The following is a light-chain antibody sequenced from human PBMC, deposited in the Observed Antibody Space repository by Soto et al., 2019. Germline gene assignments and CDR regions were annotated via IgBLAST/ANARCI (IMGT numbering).Light chain of an antibody. CDR1: SSDVGDYNY. CDR3: CSYAGSYTWV. V-gene: IGLV2-11*01. Sequence: QSALTQPRSVSGSPGQSVTISCTGTSSDVGDYNYVSWYQQHPGKAPKLLIYAVNMRPSGVPDRFSGSKSGNTASLTISGLRAEEERDYSSCSYAGSYTWVLGGGTKLTVL. J-gene: IGLJ3*02. CDR2: AVN.